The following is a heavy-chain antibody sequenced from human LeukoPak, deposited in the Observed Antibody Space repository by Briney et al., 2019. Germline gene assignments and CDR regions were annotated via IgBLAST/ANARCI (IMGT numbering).Heavy chain of an antibody. D-gene: IGHD3-22*01. Sequence: GGSLRLSCAASGFTFSDYYMSWIRQAPGKGLEWVSYISSSGSTIYYADSVKGRFTISRDNAKNSLYLQMNSLRAEDTAVYYCARDDSSGYPDYYYYGMDVWGQGTTVTVSS. V-gene: IGHV3-11*01. J-gene: IGHJ6*02. CDR3: ARDDSSGYPDYYYYGMDV. CDR2: ISSSGSTI. CDR1: GFTFSDYY.